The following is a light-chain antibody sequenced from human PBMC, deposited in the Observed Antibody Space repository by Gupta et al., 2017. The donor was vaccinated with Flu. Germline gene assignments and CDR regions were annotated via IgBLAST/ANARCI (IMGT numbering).Light chain of an antibody. CDR3: QQYRSYPWT. Sequence: PSTLSASVRDRVTITCRASQSSDSWLAWYQQKPGKAPKLLIYKASNLESGVPSRFSGSGSGTEFTLTISSLQPDDFATYYCQQYRSYPWTFGQGTTVEIQ. J-gene: IGKJ1*01. CDR1: QSSDSW. V-gene: IGKV1-5*03. CDR2: KAS.